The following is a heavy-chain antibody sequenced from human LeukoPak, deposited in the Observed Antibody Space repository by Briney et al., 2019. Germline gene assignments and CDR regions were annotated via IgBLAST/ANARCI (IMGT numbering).Heavy chain of an antibody. J-gene: IGHJ4*02. V-gene: IGHV7-4-1*02. CDR3: ARHPPRACSGGSCHGDY. CDR1: GYTFTSYA. D-gene: IGHD2-15*01. Sequence: ASVRVSCKASGYTFTSYAMNWVRQAPGQGLEWMGWINTNSGNPTHAQGLKGRFVFSLDTSVSTAYLHISSLKAEDTAVYYCARHPPRACSGGSCHGDYWGQGTLVTVSS. CDR2: INTNSGNP.